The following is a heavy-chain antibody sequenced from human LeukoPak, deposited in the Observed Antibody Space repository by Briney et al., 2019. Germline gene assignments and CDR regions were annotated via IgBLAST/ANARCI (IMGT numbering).Heavy chain of an antibody. Sequence: ASVKVSCKTSGYSFTDYYMHWVRQAPGQGLEWMGIINPSGGSTSYAQKFQGRVTMTRDTSTSTVYMELSSLRSEDTAVYYCAREGGSYVPLDYWGQGTLVTVSS. J-gene: IGHJ4*02. CDR2: INPSGGST. CDR3: AREGGSYVPLDY. CDR1: GYSFTDYY. V-gene: IGHV1-46*01. D-gene: IGHD1-26*01.